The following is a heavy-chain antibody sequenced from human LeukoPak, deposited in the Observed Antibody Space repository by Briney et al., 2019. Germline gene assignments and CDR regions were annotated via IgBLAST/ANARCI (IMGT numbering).Heavy chain of an antibody. J-gene: IGHJ6*02. CDR1: GFTFSSYS. CDR2: IKSKTDGGTT. D-gene: IGHD2-21*02. V-gene: IGHV3-15*01. CDR3: TTDTSIKAYCGGDCYDYYGMDV. Sequence: KSGGSLRLSCAASGFTFSSYSMNWVRQAPGKGLEWVGRIKSKTDGGTTDYAAPVKGRFTISRDDSKNTLYLQMNSLKTEDTAVYYCTTDTSIKAYCGGDCYDYYGMDVWGQGTTVTVSS.